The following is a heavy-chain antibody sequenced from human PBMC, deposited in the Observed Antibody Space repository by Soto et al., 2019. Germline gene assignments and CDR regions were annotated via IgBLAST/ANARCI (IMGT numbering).Heavy chain of an antibody. D-gene: IGHD4-17*01. Sequence: SETLDLTCTVSGGSIGSYHWSWVRQPPGKGLEWIASVYYTGTTNYNPSLGSRVTISIDAPGNRFSMEITSVTAADTAIYYCARDTVLTGMFDFWGQGTLVTVSS. CDR3: ARDTVLTGMFDF. V-gene: IGHV4-59*01. J-gene: IGHJ4*02. CDR2: VYYTGTT. CDR1: GGSIGSYH.